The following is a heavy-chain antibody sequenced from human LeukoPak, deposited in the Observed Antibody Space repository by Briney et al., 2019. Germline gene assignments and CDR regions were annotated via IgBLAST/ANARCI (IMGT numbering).Heavy chain of an antibody. CDR3: VKGGSGTSNARWFDP. J-gene: IGHJ5*02. D-gene: IGHD3-10*01. Sequence: PGGSLRLSCAASGFTFSSYAISSARQAPGKGLEWGSAISGSGVSTYYADSVKGRFTISRDNSKNTMYLQMNSLRAEDTAVYFCVKGGSGTSNARWFDPWGQGTLVTVSS. V-gene: IGHV3-23*01. CDR1: GFTFSSYA. CDR2: ISGSGVST.